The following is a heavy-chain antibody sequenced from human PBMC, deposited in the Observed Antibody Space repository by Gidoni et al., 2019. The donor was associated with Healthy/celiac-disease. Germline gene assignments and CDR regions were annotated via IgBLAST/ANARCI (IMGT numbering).Heavy chain of an antibody. V-gene: IGHV3-33*01. CDR2: IWYDGSNK. J-gene: IGHJ6*02. CDR3: ARGDSGYDGFYYYYGMDV. CDR1: GFTFSSYG. D-gene: IGHD5-12*01. Sequence: QVQLVESGGGVVQPGRSLRLSCAASGFTFSSYGLNWVRQAPGKGLWWGAVIWYDGSNKYYADSVKGRFTISRDNSKNTLYLQMNSLRAEDTAVYYCARGDSGYDGFYYYYGMDVWGQGTTVTVSS.